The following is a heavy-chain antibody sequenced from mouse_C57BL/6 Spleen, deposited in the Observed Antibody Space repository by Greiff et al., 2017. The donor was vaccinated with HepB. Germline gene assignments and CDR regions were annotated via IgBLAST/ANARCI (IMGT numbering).Heavy chain of an antibody. D-gene: IGHD1-1*01. CDR1: GYTFTSYW. J-gene: IGHJ1*03. Sequence: QVQLQQPGAELVRPGSSVKLSCKASGYTFTSYWMHWVKQRPIQGLEWIGNIDPSDSETHYNQKFKDKATLTVDKSSSTAYMQLSSLTSEDSAVYDCARCITTVVGYFDGWGTGTTVTVSS. CDR3: ARCITTVVGYFDG. V-gene: IGHV1-52*01. CDR2: IDPSDSET.